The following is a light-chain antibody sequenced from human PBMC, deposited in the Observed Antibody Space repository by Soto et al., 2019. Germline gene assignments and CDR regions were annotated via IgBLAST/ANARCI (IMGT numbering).Light chain of an antibody. CDR2: DAS. J-gene: IGKJ1*01. V-gene: IGKV1-5*01. CDR1: QSISSW. Sequence: DIQMTQPPSTLSASVGARVTITSRASQSISSWLAWYQQKPGKAPKLLIYDASSLESGVPSRFSGSGSGTEFTLTISSLQPDDFATYYCQQYNSYWTFGQGTKVDIK. CDR3: QQYNSYWT.